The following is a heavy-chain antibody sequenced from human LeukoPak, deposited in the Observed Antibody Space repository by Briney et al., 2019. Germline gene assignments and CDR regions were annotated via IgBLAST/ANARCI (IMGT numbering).Heavy chain of an antibody. V-gene: IGHV3-48*03. Sequence: GGSLRLSCAASGFTFSSYEMNWVRQAPGKGLEWVSYISSGSTIYYADSVKGRFTISRDNAKNSLYLQMDSLRAEDTAVYYCAELGITMIGGVWGKGTTVTISS. D-gene: IGHD3-10*02. CDR1: GFTFSSYE. J-gene: IGHJ6*04. CDR2: ISSGSTI. CDR3: AELGITMIGGV.